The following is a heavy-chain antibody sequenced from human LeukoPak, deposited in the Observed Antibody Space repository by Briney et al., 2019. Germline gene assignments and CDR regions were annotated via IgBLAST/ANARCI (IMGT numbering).Heavy chain of an antibody. CDR1: GFSLSTSGVG. D-gene: IGHD3-22*01. CDR3: AHSTYDSSGYYYYYYYMDV. CDR2: IYWDDDK. V-gene: IGHV2-5*02. Sequence: ESGPTLVKPTQTLTLTCTFSGFSLSTSGVGVGWIRQPPGKALEWLALIYWDDDKRYSPSLKSRLTITKDTSKNQVVLTMTNMDPVDTATYYCAHSTYDSSGYYYYYYYMDVWGKGTTVTVSS. J-gene: IGHJ6*03.